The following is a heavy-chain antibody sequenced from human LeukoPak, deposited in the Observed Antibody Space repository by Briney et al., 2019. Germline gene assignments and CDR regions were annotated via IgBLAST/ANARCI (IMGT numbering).Heavy chain of an antibody. J-gene: IGHJ4*02. D-gene: IGHD5-18*01. CDR2: INPSGGST. V-gene: IGHV1-46*01. Sequence: GASVKVSCKASGYTFTSYYFHWVRQAPGQGLKWMGLINPSGGSTRYSQKFQGRVTMTRDTSTRTVYMELSSLRSEDTAVYYCARDGGGYSYGPLDYWGQGTLVTVSS. CDR1: GYTFTSYY. CDR3: ARDGGGYSYGPLDY.